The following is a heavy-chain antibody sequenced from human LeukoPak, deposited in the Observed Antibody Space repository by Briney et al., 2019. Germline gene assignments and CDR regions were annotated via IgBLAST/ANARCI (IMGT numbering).Heavy chain of an antibody. J-gene: IGHJ3*02. Sequence: GGSLGLSCAASGFTFSSYSMNWDRQAPGKGLEWVSSISSSSSYIYYADSVKGRFTISRDNAKNSLYLQMNSLRAEDTAVYYCAGYYDSSGYGLTGAFDIWGEGAMDTVSS. V-gene: IGHV3-21*01. CDR3: AGYYDSSGYGLTGAFDI. D-gene: IGHD3-22*01. CDR1: GFTFSSYS. CDR2: ISSSSSYI.